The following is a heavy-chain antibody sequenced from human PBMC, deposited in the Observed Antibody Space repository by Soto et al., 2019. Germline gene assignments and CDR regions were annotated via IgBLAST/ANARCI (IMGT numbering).Heavy chain of an antibody. V-gene: IGHV1-69*13. Sequence: ASVKVSCKASGGTFSSYAISWVRQAPGQGLEWMGGIIPIFGTANYAQKFQGRVTITADESTSTAYMELSSLRSEDTAVYYCARYCTPSSGSYCWFDPWGQGTLVTVS. D-gene: IGHD1-26*01. J-gene: IGHJ5*02. CDR1: GGTFSSYA. CDR2: IIPIFGTA. CDR3: ARYCTPSSGSYCWFDP.